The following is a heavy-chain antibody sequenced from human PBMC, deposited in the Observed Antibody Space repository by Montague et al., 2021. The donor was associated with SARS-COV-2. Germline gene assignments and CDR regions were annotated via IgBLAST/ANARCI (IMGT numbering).Heavy chain of an antibody. V-gene: IGHV4-59*01. CDR2: IYYSGSA. CDR1: GDSISSYY. J-gene: IGHJ4*02. CDR3: ARAELGCFVCYYVNYFDY. Sequence: SETLSLTCTVSGDSISSYYWSWIRQSPGKGLDWIGHIYYSGSANYNPSLKSRVTISIDTSTRQFSLNLKSVTAADTAVYYCARAELGCFVCYYVNYFDYWGQGALVTVSS. D-gene: IGHD1-26*01.